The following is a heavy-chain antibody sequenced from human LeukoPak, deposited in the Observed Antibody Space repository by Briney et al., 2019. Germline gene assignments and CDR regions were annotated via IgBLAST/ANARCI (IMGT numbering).Heavy chain of an antibody. CDR2: ISAYNGNT. V-gene: IGHV1-18*01. D-gene: IGHD3-22*01. J-gene: IGHJ4*02. Sequence: ASVKVSCKASGYTFTSYGISWVRQAPGQGLEWMGWISAYNGNTNYAQKLQGRVTMTTDTSTSTAYMELRSLRSDDTAVYYCARDGALGRYYDSSGYYWGQGTLVTVSS. CDR3: ARDGALGRYYDSSGYY. CDR1: GYTFTSYG.